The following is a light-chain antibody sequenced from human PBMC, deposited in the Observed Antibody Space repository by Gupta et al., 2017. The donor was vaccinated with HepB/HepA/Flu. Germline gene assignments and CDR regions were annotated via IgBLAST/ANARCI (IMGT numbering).Light chain of an antibody. V-gene: IGKV1-12*01. CDR3: QQANGLPPT. J-gene: IGKJ5*01. CDR1: QGISNR. CDR2: TAS. Sequence: DIQLPQSPSSLSAAVGATVTITCRASQGISNRLDWYQQKPGEAPKLLIYTASTLKSGVPSRFSGGGSGTDFTLTISNLQPEDFATYYCQQANGLPPTFGPGTQLEIK.